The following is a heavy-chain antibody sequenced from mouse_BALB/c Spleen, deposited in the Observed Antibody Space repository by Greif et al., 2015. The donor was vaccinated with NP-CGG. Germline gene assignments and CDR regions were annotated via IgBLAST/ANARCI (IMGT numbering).Heavy chain of an antibody. Sequence: VKLVESGAELAKPGASVKMSCKASGYTFTSYWMHWVKQRPGQGLEWIGYINPSTGYTEYNQKFKDKATLTADKSSSTAYMQLSNLTSEDSAVYYCARKYGNSLYAMDYWGQGTSVTVSS. D-gene: IGHD2-10*02. CDR3: ARKYGNSLYAMDY. CDR1: GYTFTSYW. J-gene: IGHJ4*01. V-gene: IGHV1-7*01. CDR2: INPSTGYT.